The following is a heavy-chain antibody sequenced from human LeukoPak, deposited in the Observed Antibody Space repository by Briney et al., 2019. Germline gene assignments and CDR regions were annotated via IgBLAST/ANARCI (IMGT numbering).Heavy chain of an antibody. J-gene: IGHJ3*02. Sequence: PGRSLRLTCEASGFTFSSYAMHWVRQAPGKGLEWVAVIWFDGTTKFYGDSVTGRFTISRDNSKKTLYLQMNTLRVDDTAVYYCARETTYANDAFDIWGQGTMVTVSS. CDR3: ARETTYANDAFDI. CDR2: IWFDGTTK. D-gene: IGHD4-11*01. CDR1: GFTFSSYA. V-gene: IGHV3-33*01.